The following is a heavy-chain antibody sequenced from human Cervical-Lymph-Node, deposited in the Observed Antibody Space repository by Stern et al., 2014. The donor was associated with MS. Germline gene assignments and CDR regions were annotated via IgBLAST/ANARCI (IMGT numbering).Heavy chain of an antibody. CDR2: IHPSGST. J-gene: IGHJ3*01. CDR3: ARGGVIYTQDRNGFDV. Sequence: QMQLVQSGSGQAKPSQTLSLTCAVSGGSISSGGSSWNWIRQPPGKGLEWIGFIHPSGSTYYNPSLKGRVFISVDTSKNQFALNLRSVTAADTAVYYCARGGVIYTQDRNGFDVWGQGTMVTVSS. CDR1: GGSISSGGSS. V-gene: IGHV4-30-2*01. D-gene: IGHD2-21*01.